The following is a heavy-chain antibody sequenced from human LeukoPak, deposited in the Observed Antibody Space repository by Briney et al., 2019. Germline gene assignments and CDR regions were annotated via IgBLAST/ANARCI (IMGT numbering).Heavy chain of an antibody. CDR2: IGSGSRTT. CDR3: ARKSMTGTTTGHFDC. J-gene: IGHJ4*02. D-gene: IGHD1-7*01. CDR1: GFMFSSHG. Sequence: GGSLRLSCAASGFMFSSHGMSWVRQAPGKGLEWVSYIGSGSRTTYYADSVKGRFTISRDNAKNSLYLQMNSLRDEDTAVYYCARKSMTGTTTGHFDCWGQGTLVTVSS. V-gene: IGHV3-48*02.